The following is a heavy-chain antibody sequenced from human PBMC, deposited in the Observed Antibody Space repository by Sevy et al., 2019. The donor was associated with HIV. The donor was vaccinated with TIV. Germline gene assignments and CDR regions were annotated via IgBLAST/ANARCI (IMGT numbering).Heavy chain of an antibody. D-gene: IGHD3-16*01. J-gene: IGHJ5*01. CDR3: GRETFDRLDS. CDR1: GFTFSANS. V-gene: IGHV3-7*01. Sequence: GGSLRLSCAASGFTFSANSMNWVRQAPGKGLEWVATIKADGRDKHYVDSVEGRFTISRDNAKNLLFLQMNSLRVEDTAVYYCGRETFDRLDSWGQGTLVTVSS. CDR2: IKADGRDK.